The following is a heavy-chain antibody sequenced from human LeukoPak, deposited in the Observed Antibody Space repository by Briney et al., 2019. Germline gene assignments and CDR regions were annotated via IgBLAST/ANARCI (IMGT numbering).Heavy chain of an antibody. CDR2: ISSSSSYI. CDR1: GFTFSSYS. D-gene: IGHD3-10*01. J-gene: IGHJ6*04. Sequence: GGSLGLSCAASGFTFSSYSMSWVRQAPGKGLEWVSSISSSSSYIYYADSVKGRFTISRDNAKNSLYLQMNSLRAEDTAVYYCARSRHYYGSGSYYYYGMDVWGKGTTVTASS. CDR3: ARSRHYYGSGSYYYYGMDV. V-gene: IGHV3-21*01.